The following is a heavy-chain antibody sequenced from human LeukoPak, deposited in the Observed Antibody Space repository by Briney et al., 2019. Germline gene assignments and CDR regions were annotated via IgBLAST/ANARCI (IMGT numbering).Heavy chain of an antibody. CDR2: INPNSGGT. CDR1: GYTFTGYY. D-gene: IGHD1-26*01. Sequence: ASVKVSCKASGYTFTGYYMHWARQAPGQGLEWMGWINPNSGGTNYAQKFQGRVTMTRDTSISTAYMELSRLRSDDTAVYYCARWEELLFTANYDAFDIWGQGTIVTVSS. V-gene: IGHV1-2*02. J-gene: IGHJ3*02. CDR3: ARWEELLFTANYDAFDI.